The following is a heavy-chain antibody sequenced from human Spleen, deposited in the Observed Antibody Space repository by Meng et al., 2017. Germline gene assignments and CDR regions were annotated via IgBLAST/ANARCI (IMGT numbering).Heavy chain of an antibody. CDR1: GFTFSNAW. CDR3: AKTIPGIAVAGNFDY. D-gene: IGHD6-19*01. J-gene: IGHJ4*02. Sequence: GESLKISCEGSGFTFSNAWMTWVRQAPGKGLEWVSTISGSGGSTYYADSVKGRFTISRDNSKNTLYLQMNSLRAEDTAIYYCAKTIPGIAVAGNFDYWGQGTLGSV. V-gene: IGHV3-23*01. CDR2: ISGSGGST.